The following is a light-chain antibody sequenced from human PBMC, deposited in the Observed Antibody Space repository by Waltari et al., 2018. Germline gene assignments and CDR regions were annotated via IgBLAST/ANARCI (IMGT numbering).Light chain of an antibody. CDR2: AIT. CDR3: QSYDTTLSGSV. V-gene: IGLV1-40*01. J-gene: IGLJ2*01. Sequence: YQQLPATAPTLRYYAITCRPSGVPDRFSASKSGTSASLAVTGLQADDEADYYCQSYDTTLSGSVFGGGTKLTVL.